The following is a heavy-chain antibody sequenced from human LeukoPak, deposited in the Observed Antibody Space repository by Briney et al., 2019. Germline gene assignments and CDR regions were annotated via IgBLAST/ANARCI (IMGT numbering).Heavy chain of an antibody. CDR2: ISGSGGST. D-gene: IGHD6-19*01. V-gene: IGHV3-23*01. CDR3: AKASRPFGGWFPFDY. J-gene: IGHJ4*02. CDR1: GFTFSSYA. Sequence: GGSLRLSCAASGFTFSSYAMSWVRQAPGKGLKWVSAISGSGGSTYYADSVKGRFTISRDNSKNTLYLQMNSLRAEDTAVYYCAKASRPFGGWFPFDYWGQGTLVTVSS.